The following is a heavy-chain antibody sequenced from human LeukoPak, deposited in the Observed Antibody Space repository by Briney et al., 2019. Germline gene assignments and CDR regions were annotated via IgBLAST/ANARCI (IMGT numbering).Heavy chain of an antibody. CDR3: ARASKDCSSTSCYLGIYYYMDV. CDR2: FTSRSRSI. Sequence: GGSLRLSCAASGFTFSSYSMTWVRQAPGKGLEWVSSFTSRSRSIYYADSVKGRFTISRDNAKESLYLQMNSLRAEDTAVYYCARASKDCSSTSCYLGIYYYMDVWGKGTTVTVSS. D-gene: IGHD2-2*01. V-gene: IGHV3-21*01. CDR1: GFTFSSYS. J-gene: IGHJ6*03.